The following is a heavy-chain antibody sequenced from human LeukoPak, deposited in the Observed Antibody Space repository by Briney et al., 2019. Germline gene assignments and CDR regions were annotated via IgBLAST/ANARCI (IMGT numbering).Heavy chain of an antibody. V-gene: IGHV3-33*01. CDR3: ARDSAPYSSGWYHYFDY. Sequence: PGRSLRLSCAASGLTFSSYGMHWVRQAPGKGLEWVAVIWYDGSNKYYADSVKGRFTISRDNSKNTLSLQMNSLRAEDTAVYYCARDSAPYSSGWYHYFDYWGQGTLVTVSS. CDR1: GLTFSSYG. CDR2: IWYDGSNK. J-gene: IGHJ4*02. D-gene: IGHD6-19*01.